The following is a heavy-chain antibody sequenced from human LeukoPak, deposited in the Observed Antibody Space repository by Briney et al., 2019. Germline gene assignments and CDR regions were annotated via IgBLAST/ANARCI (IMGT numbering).Heavy chain of an antibody. D-gene: IGHD2-8*01. J-gene: IGHJ6*02. Sequence: PSQTLSLTCAISGDSVFSSSAARNWTRQSPSRGLEWLGRTYYRSKWYNDYAVSVKSRITINPDTSKNHFSLQLNSVTPEDTAVYYCTRMRDEWGMDVWGQGTTVTVSS. V-gene: IGHV6-1*01. CDR1: GDSVFSSSAA. CDR3: TRMRDEWGMDV. CDR2: TYYRSKWYN.